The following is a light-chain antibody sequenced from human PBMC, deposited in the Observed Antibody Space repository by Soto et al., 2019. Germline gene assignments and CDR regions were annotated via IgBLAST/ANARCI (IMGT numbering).Light chain of an antibody. J-gene: IGKJ4*01. Sequence: DMVMTQSPDSLAVSLGGRSTINCNSSQSVLYSSNNKNYLAWYQHKPGQPPKLLIYWASTRESGVPDRFSGSGSGTDFTLTISSLQAEDVAVYYCQKYYSTLLNFGGGTKVDIK. V-gene: IGKV4-1*01. CDR1: QSVLYSSNNKNY. CDR3: QKYYSTLLN. CDR2: WAS.